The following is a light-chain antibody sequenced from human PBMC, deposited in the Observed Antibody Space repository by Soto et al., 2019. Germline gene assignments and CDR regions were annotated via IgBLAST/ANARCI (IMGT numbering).Light chain of an antibody. V-gene: IGKV1-12*01. CDR3: QQTLSFPPT. CDR2: TGS. CDR1: QAIDSW. Sequence: DNQMTQSPSSVSSSVGDRVTITCQASQAIDSWLAWYQQKPGEAPKLLIFTGSLLHSGVPPRFSGSGSGTDFTLTISSLQPEDFATYYCQQTLSFPPTFGQGTKVEIK. J-gene: IGKJ1*01.